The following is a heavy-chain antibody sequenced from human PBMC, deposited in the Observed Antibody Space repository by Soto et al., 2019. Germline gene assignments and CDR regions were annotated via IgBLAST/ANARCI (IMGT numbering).Heavy chain of an antibody. D-gene: IGHD6-6*01. CDR3: ARKSSSSSWFDP. V-gene: IGHV1-18*01. CDR1: GYTFSSYG. J-gene: IGHJ5*02. CDR2: ISTYNRNT. Sequence: QVQLVQSGAEVKKPGASVKVSCKASGYTFSSYGITWVRQAPGQGLEWMGWISTYNRNTNYAQKVQVRVTMTTDTSTRTAYMELRSLRSDDTAVYYCARKSSSSSWFDPWGQGTLVTVSS.